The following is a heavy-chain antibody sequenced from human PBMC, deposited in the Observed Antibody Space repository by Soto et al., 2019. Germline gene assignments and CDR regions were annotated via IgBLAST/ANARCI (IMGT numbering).Heavy chain of an antibody. D-gene: IGHD1-1*01. CDR2: ISYDGSNK. J-gene: IGHJ4*02. CDR1: GFTFSTYA. V-gene: IGHV3-30-3*01. CDR3: ATGRAARWERLGNY. Sequence: QVQLVESGGGVVQPGRSLRLSCAASGFTFSTYAMHWVRQAPGKGLEWVAVISYDGSNKYYADSVKGRFTISRDNSKNTLYLQMNSLRAEDTSVYYCATGRAARWERLGNYWGQGTLVTVSS.